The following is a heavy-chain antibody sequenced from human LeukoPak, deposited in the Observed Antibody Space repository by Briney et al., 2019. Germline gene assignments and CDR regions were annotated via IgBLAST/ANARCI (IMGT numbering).Heavy chain of an antibody. D-gene: IGHD3-3*01. V-gene: IGHV1-46*01. Sequence: ASVKVSCKASGYTFTSYYMHWVRQAPGQGLEWMGIINPSGGSTSYAQKFQGRVTMTRDTSTSTVYMELSSLRSEDTAVYYCARTGNDFWSGYCFDYWGQGTLVTVSS. J-gene: IGHJ4*02. CDR1: GYTFTSYY. CDR2: INPSGGST. CDR3: ARTGNDFWSGYCFDY.